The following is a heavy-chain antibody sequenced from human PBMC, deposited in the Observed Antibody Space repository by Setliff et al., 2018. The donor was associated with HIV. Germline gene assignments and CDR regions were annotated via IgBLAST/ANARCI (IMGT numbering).Heavy chain of an antibody. D-gene: IGHD3-16*01. J-gene: IGHJ6*04. CDR1: GDSINGYY. CDR3: ARDPGSSFYNYKFLDT. V-gene: IGHV4-59*08. Sequence: SETLSLTCTVSGDSINGYYWSWFRQPPGRGLEWIGYIYSSGTTKYNPSLKSRVTILVDTSKNQFSLRLSSVTAADTAVYYCARDPGSSFYNYKFLDTWGKGTTVTVSS. CDR2: IYSSGTT.